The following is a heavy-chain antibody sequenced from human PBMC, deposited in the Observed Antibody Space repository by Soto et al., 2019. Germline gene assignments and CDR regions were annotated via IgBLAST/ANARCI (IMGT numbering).Heavy chain of an antibody. CDR2: ISAYNGNT. CDR3: ASVDTAMGDAFDI. V-gene: IGHV1-18*01. Sequence: ASAKVSCKAPGYTIASYCLRSVRQDPGQGLEWMGWISAYNGNTNYAQKLQGRVTMTTDTSTSTAYMELRSLRSDDTAVYYCASVDTAMGDAFDIWGQGTMVTVSS. D-gene: IGHD5-18*01. J-gene: IGHJ3*02. CDR1: GYTIASYC.